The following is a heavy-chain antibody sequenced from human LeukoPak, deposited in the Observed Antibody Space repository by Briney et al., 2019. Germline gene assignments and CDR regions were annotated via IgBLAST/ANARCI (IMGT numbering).Heavy chain of an antibody. CDR1: GDSVSTSHYY. CDR2: IYYSGRT. V-gene: IGHV4-39*01. CDR3: AKSWAPGCCSSTTCYNFDY. Sequence: PSETLSLTCTVSGDSVSTSHYYWGWIRQPPGKGLEWIGYIYYSGRTYYNPSLKSRVTISVDTSKNEFSLKLSSVNAADTAVYYCAKSWAPGCCSSTTCYNFDYWGQGTLVTVSS. D-gene: IGHD2-2*02. J-gene: IGHJ4*02.